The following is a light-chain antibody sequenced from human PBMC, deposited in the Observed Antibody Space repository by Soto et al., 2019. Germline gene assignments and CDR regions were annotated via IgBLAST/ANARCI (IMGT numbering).Light chain of an antibody. CDR2: VAS. Sequence: EIVLTQPPATLSVSLGERATLSCRASQSVNQKLGWYQQKPGQAPRLLIYVASYRATGIPARFSGSGSGTEYTLTISNLQAEDFAVYYCQQFNNWPHTFGQGTKVDIK. CDR1: QSVNQK. J-gene: IGKJ2*01. CDR3: QQFNNWPHT. V-gene: IGKV3-15*01.